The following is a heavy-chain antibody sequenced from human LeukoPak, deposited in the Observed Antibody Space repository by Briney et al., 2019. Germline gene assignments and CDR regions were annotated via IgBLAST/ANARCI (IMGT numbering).Heavy chain of an antibody. CDR1: GGTFSSYA. V-gene: IGHV1-69*04. CDR2: IIPILGIA. CDR3: AREPNYYGSGSYYDY. J-gene: IGHJ4*02. D-gene: IGHD3-10*01. Sequence: GASVKVSCKASGGTFSSYAISWVRQAPGQGLEWMGRIIPILGIANYAQKFQGRVTITADKSTSTAYMELSSPRSEDTAVYYCAREPNYYGSGSYYDYWGQGTLVTVSS.